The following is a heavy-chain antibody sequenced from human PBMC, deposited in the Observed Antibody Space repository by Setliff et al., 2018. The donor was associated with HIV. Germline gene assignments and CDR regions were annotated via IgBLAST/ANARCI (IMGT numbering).Heavy chain of an antibody. CDR3: ARGRIQAAGTPLDY. CDR2: IYTSGST. CDR1: GGSISSSNW. V-gene: IGHV4-4*07. D-gene: IGHD6-13*01. Sequence: SETLSLTCAVSGGSISSSNWWSWIRQPAGKGLEWIGRIYTSGSTYSNPSLKSRVTLSVDTSKKQFSVKLSSVTAADAAVYYCARGRIQAAGTPLDYWGQGTLVTVSS. J-gene: IGHJ4*02.